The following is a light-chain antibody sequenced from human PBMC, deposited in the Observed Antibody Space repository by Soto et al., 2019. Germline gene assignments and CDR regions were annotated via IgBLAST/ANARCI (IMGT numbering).Light chain of an antibody. CDR1: SSDVGGYDF. V-gene: IGLV2-8*01. CDR3: TSYAGNNYVV. CDR2: EVN. Sequence: ALTQPPSASGSPGQSVAISCTGTSSDVGGYDFVTWYQQYPGKAPKLIIYEVNKRPSGVPDRFSGSKSGNTASLTVSGLQADDEADYFCTSYAGNNYVVFGGGTKLTVL. J-gene: IGLJ2*01.